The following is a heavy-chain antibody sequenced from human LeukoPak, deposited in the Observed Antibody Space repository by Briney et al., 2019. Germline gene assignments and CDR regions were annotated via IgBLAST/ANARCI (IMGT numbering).Heavy chain of an antibody. Sequence: VASMKVSCKASGGTFSSYAISWVRQAPGQGLEWMGGIIPIFGTANYAQKFQGRVTITADESTSTAYMELSSLRSEDTAVYYCARLDRDYFDYWGQGTLVTVSS. D-gene: IGHD3-22*01. CDR2: IIPIFGTA. J-gene: IGHJ4*02. V-gene: IGHV1-69*13. CDR1: GGTFSSYA. CDR3: ARLDRDYFDY.